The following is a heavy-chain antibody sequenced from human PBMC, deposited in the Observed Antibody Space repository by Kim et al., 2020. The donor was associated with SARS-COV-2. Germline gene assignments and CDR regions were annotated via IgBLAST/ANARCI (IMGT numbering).Heavy chain of an antibody. Sequence: SETLSLTCAVSGGSISSNNWWNWVRQHPGKGLEWIGEIVHSGNTNYNPSLKSRVTISVDKSKNHFSLRLSSVTAADTAVYYCSCAYGPGYWGQGTLVTVS. CDR3: SCAYGPGY. V-gene: IGHV4-4*02. CDR2: IVHSGNT. D-gene: IGHD5-12*01. CDR1: GGSISSNNW. J-gene: IGHJ4*02.